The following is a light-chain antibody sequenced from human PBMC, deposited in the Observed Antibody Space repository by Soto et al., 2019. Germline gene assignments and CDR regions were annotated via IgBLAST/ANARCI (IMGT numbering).Light chain of an antibody. V-gene: IGKV2-28*01. CDR1: QSLLHSNGYNY. J-gene: IGKJ2*01. Sequence: DIVMTQSPLSLPVTPGEPASISCRSSQSLLHSNGYNYLDWYLQKPGQSPQLLIYLGSSRSSGVPDRFSGSGPGTDFTLKISRVEAEDVGVYYCMEALQIPHTFGQGTKLEIK. CDR3: MEALQIPHT. CDR2: LGS.